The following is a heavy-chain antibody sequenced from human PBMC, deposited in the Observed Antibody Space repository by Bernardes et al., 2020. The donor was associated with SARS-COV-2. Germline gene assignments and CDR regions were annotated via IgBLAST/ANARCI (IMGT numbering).Heavy chain of an antibody. Sequence: GGSLRLSCAASGFTFSSYAMNWVRQAPGKGLEWVANINQDGSETFYVDSVKGRFTISRDNAKNSLFMEMNTLRAEDTAVYYCARIYSTSSFDFDYWGQGTLVTVSS. D-gene: IGHD6-6*01. J-gene: IGHJ4*02. CDR1: GFTFSSYA. V-gene: IGHV3-7*01. CDR3: ARIYSTSSFDFDY. CDR2: INQDGSET.